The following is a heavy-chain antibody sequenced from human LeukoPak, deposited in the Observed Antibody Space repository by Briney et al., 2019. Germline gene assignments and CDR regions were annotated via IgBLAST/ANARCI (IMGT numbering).Heavy chain of an antibody. J-gene: IGHJ6*03. D-gene: IGHD2-15*01. CDR1: GFTFSSYW. CDR3: AKASRSHCSGGSCYSRDYYYMDV. Sequence: GGSLRLSCAASGFTFSSYWMSWVRQAPGKGLEWVSAISGSGGSTYYADSVKGRFTISRDNSKNTLYLQMNSLRAEDTAVYYCAKASRSHCSGGSCYSRDYYYMDVWGKGTTVTISS. V-gene: IGHV3-23*01. CDR2: ISGSGGST.